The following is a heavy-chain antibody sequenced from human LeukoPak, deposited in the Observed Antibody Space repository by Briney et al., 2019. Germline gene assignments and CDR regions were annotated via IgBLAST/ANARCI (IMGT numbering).Heavy chain of an antibody. CDR2: IYSGGST. CDR3: ARVPKTYGSGSYYPY. D-gene: IGHD3-10*01. CDR1: GFTVSSNY. Sequence: PGGSLRLSCAASGFTVSSNYMSWVRQAPGKGLEWVSVIYSGGSTDYADSVKGRFTISRDNSKNTLYLQMNRLRAEDTAVYYCARVPKTYGSGSYYPYWGQGTLVTVSS. J-gene: IGHJ4*02. V-gene: IGHV3-66*01.